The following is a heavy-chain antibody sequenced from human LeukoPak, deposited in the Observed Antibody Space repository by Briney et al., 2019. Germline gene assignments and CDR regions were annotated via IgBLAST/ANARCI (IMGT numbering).Heavy chain of an antibody. D-gene: IGHD3-3*01. CDR3: ARHYDPQPFDAFDI. V-gene: IGHV4-39*01. J-gene: IGHJ3*02. CDR1: GGSISSNNYY. Sequence: SETLSLTCTVCGGSISSNNYYWSWIRQPAGQGLEWIGSIYHSGSTYYNLSLKSRVSISVDTSKNQFSLKLSSVTAADTAVYYCARHYDPQPFDAFDIWGQGTMVTVSS. CDR2: IYHSGST.